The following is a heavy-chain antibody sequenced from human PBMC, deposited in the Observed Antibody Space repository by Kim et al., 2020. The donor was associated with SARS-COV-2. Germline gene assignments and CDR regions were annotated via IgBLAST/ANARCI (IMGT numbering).Heavy chain of an antibody. D-gene: IGHD3-10*01. Sequence: SETLSLTCTVSGGSISSGGYYWSWIRQHPGKGLEWIGYIYYSGSTYYNPSLKSRVTISVDTSKNQFSLKLSSVTAAHTAVYYCARGDYYGSGSYYNRGGHFDYWGQGTLVTVSS. V-gene: IGHV4-31*03. J-gene: IGHJ4*02. CDR2: IYYSGST. CDR3: ARGDYYGSGSYYNRGGHFDY. CDR1: GGSISSGGYY.